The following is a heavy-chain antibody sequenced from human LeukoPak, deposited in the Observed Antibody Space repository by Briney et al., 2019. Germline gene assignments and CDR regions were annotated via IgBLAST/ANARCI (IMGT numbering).Heavy chain of an antibody. CDR2: IYSGGST. CDR3: ARDRSPPGYYYYYGMDV. V-gene: IGHV3-53*01. J-gene: IGHJ6*02. CDR1: GFTVSSNY. Sequence: GGSLRLSCAASGFTVSSNYMSWVRQAPGKGLEWVSVIYSGGSTYYADSVKGRFTISRDNSKNTLYLQMNSLRAEDTAVYYCARDRSPPGYYYYYGMDVWGQGTTVTVSS.